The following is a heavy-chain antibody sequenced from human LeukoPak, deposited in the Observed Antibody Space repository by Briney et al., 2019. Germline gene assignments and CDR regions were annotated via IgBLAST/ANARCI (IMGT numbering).Heavy chain of an antibody. J-gene: IGHJ4*02. CDR2: INHSGST. CDR3: ARIAAAGIDY. D-gene: IGHD6-13*01. V-gene: IGHV4-34*01. CDR1: GGSFSGYY. Sequence: SETLSLTCAVYGGSFSGYYWSWIRQPPGKGLEWIGEINHSGSTNYNPSLKSRVTISVDMSKNQFSLKLSSVTAADTAVYYCARIAAAGIDYWGQGTLVTVSS.